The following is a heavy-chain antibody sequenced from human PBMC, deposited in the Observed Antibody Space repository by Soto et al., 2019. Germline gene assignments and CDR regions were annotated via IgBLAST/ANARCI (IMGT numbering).Heavy chain of an antibody. Sequence: PXGSLRITLAASGFTFSSYTMSWVRQAPGKGLEWVSAISGSGGSTYYADSVKGRFTISRDNSKNTLYLQMNSLRAEDTAVYYCAQDRSGWYVGWFDSWGQGTLVTVSS. CDR2: ISGSGGST. V-gene: IGHV3-23*01. J-gene: IGHJ5*01. CDR1: GFTFSSYT. CDR3: AQDRSGWYVGWFDS. D-gene: IGHD6-13*01.